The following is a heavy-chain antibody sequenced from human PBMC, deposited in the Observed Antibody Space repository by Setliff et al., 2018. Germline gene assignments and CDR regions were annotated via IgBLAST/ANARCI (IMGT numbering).Heavy chain of an antibody. CDR2: INHTGTT. V-gene: IGHV4-34*01. CDR3: ARGRNVAARLLDS. CDR1: GGTFSYYY. J-gene: IGHJ4*02. Sequence: KPSETLSLTCAASGGTFSYYYWTWIRQPPGKGLEWVGEINHTGTTKYNPSLQSRVTISIDTSKDQFSLTVTSVTAADTAMYYCARGRNVAARLLDSWGQGTLVTVSS. D-gene: IGHD6-6*01.